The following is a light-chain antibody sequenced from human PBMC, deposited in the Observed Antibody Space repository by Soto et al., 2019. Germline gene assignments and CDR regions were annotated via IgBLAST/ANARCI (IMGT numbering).Light chain of an antibody. V-gene: IGLV2-11*01. CDR2: DVS. J-gene: IGLJ1*01. CDR3: CSYAGRPYV. Sequence: QSVLTQPRSMSGSPGQSVTISCTGASSDVGAYNYASWYRQYPGTAPKLMIYDVSKRPSGVPDRFSGSKSGNTASLTISGLQAEDEADYYCCSYAGRPYVFGTGTKVTVL. CDR1: SSDVGAYNY.